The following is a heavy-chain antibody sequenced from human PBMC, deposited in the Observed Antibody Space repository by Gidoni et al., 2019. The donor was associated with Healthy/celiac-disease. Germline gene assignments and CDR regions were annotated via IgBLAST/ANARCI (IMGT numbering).Heavy chain of an antibody. V-gene: IGHV3-21*01. CDR2: ISSISSYI. Sequence: EVQLVESGVGLVKHGGSLRLSCAASGFPLSSYSINWVRQGPGKGLEWVSSISSISSYIYYADSVKGRFTISRDNAKNSLYLKMNSLRAEDTAVYYCASDLAVATVTTWSWGQGTLVTVSS. D-gene: IGHD4-17*01. CDR3: ASDLAVATVTTWS. CDR1: GFPLSSYS. J-gene: IGHJ5*02.